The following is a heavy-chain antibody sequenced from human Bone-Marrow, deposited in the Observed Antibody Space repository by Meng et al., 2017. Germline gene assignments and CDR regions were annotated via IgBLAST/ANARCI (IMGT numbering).Heavy chain of an antibody. Sequence: ASVKVSCKASGYTFTGYYMHWVRQAPGQGLEWMGWINPNSGGTNYAQKFQGRVTMTRDTSNSTDYMELNRLRSDDAAVYYCAREVGAIDAFDIWGQGTMVTVSS. CDR3: AREVGAIDAFDI. CDR1: GYTFTGYY. D-gene: IGHD1-26*01. V-gene: IGHV1-2*02. CDR2: INPNSGGT. J-gene: IGHJ3*02.